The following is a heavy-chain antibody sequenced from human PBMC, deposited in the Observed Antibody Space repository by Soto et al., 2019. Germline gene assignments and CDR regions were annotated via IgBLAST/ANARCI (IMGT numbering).Heavy chain of an antibody. CDR1: GYTFTTYD. D-gene: IGHD6-25*01. Sequence: ASVKVSCKASGYTFTTYDISWVRQASGQGLEWMGWMNPYSGNTGYAQKFQGRVTVTRNTSISTVYMELSGLRPDDTAVYYCARRKERSGPHYFDYWGQGSQVTVSS. J-gene: IGHJ4*02. CDR2: MNPYSGNT. V-gene: IGHV1-8*01. CDR3: ARRKERSGPHYFDY.